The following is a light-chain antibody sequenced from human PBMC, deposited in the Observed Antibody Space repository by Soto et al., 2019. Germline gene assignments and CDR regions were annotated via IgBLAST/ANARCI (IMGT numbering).Light chain of an antibody. V-gene: IGKV3-20*01. Sequence: ENVLTQSPGTLSLSPGETASLSCRASRGVGTSYLAWYQQKPGQAPRLLLYGTSNRATGIPDRFSGSGSGTDFTLTISGLEPEVFAVYFCQQYGRSPLFGQGTKLEIK. J-gene: IGKJ2*01. CDR3: QQYGRSPL. CDR1: RGVGTSY. CDR2: GTS.